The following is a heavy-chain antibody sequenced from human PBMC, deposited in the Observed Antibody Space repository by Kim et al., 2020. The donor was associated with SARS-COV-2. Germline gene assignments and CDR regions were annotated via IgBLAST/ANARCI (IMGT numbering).Heavy chain of an antibody. CDR1: GFTFSSYS. J-gene: IGHJ6*02. CDR3: ARDGGNVDGRYYYGSGRYKSRYYYYGMDV. Sequence: GGSLRLSCAASGFTFSSYSMNWVRQAPGKGLEWVSYISSSSSTIYYADSVKGRFTISRDNAKNSLYLQMNSLRDEDTAVYYCARDGGNVDGRYYYGSGRYKSRYYYYGMDVWGQGTTVTVSS. V-gene: IGHV3-48*02. D-gene: IGHD3-10*01. CDR2: ISSSSSTI.